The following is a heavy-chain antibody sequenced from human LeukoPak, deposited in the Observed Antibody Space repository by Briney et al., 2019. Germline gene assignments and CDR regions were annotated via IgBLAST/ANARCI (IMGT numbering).Heavy chain of an antibody. V-gene: IGHV3-23*01. CDR2: ISGSGGST. Sequence: GGSLRLSCAASGFTFSSYAMSWVRQAPEKGLEWVSTISGSGGSTYYTDSVKGRFTISRGNAKNSLFLQMNSLRAEDTAVYYCARGSSNSGSYYNWFDPWGQGTLVTVSS. CDR3: ARGSSNSGSYYNWFDP. CDR1: GFTFSSYA. J-gene: IGHJ5*02. D-gene: IGHD1-26*01.